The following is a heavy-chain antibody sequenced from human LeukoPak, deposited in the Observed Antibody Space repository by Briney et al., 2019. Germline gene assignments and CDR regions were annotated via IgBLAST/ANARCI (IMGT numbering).Heavy chain of an antibody. CDR3: ARDRVYDAFDI. V-gene: IGHV3-21*01. CDR2: ISSSSSYI. CDR1: GLTFSSYS. Sequence: GGSLRLSCAASGLTFSSYSMNWVRQAPGKGLEWVSSISSSSSYIYYADSVKGRFTISRDNAKNSLYLQMNSLRAEDTAVYYCARDRVYDAFDIWGQGTMVTVSS. D-gene: IGHD6-6*01. J-gene: IGHJ3*02.